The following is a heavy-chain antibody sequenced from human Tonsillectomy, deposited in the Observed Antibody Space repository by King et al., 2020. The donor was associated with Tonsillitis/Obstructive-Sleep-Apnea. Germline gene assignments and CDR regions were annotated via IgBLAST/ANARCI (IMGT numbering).Heavy chain of an antibody. Sequence: VQLVESGAEVKEPGASMKVSCKASGYTFTNYYIHSTRQAPGQRREWMGILDPSGSTTTYAQKLQGRVTMTRDTSTSTVFMELSSLRSEDTAIYYCAGDLVGHTGLGYWGQGTLVTVSS. J-gene: IGHJ4*02. CDR2: LDPSGSTT. D-gene: IGHD1-26*01. CDR1: GYTFTNYY. CDR3: AGDLVGHTGLGY. V-gene: IGHV1-46*04.